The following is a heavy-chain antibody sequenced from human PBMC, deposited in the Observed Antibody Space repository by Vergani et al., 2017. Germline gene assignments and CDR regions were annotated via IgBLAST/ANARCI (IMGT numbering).Heavy chain of an antibody. D-gene: IGHD3-16*01. CDR2: IKQDGSEK. J-gene: IGHJ5*01. CDR1: GFTFSSYW. V-gene: IGHV3-7*01. Sequence: EVLLVESGGGLVQPGGSLRLSCAASGFTFSSYWMSWVRQAPGKGLEWVGKIKQDGSEKYYVNSVKGRFVILRDNSKESLYMQVTNLRADDTAVYYCAGTSRDSSPSWGEFDSWGQGTLVTVSS. CDR3: AGTSRDSSPSWGEFDS.